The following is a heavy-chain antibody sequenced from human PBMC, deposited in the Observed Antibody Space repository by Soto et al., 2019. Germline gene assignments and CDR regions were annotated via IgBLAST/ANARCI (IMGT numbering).Heavy chain of an antibody. Sequence: EVQLLESGGGVVQPGGSLRLSCAASGFTFSAYAMSWVRQAPGKGLEWVSVISGSGGATYYADSVKGRFTISRDKSKNTLYLQMNSLRAEDTAVYYCARQEYITTWYLKYWGQGTLVTVSS. V-gene: IGHV3-23*01. CDR2: ISGSGGAT. D-gene: IGHD6-13*01. CDR1: GFTFSAYA. J-gene: IGHJ4*02. CDR3: ARQEYITTWYLKY.